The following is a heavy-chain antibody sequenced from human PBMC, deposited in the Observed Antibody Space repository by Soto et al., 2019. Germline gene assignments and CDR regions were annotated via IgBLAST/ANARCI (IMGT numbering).Heavy chain of an antibody. V-gene: IGHV1-18*01. CDR3: ARDSGWLVLKDYLSDP. J-gene: IGHJ5*02. D-gene: IGHD3-22*01. CDR1: GYTFTSYG. CDR2: ISAYNGNT. Sequence: GASVKVSCKASGYTFTSYGISWVRQAPGQGLEWMGWISAYNGNTNYAQKLQGRVTMTTDTSTSTAYMEPRSLRSDDTAVYYCARDSGWLVLKDYLSDPWGQGTLVTVSS.